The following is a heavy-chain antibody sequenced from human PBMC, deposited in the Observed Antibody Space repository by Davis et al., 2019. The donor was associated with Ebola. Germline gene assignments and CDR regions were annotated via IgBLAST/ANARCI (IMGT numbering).Heavy chain of an antibody. CDR1: GFTFSSYW. Sequence: GESLKISCTASGFTFSSYWMSWIRQAPGKGLEWVAHIHEDGSQKYYVDSVKGRFSISRDNSKNTLYLQVYSLRAEDTAVYYCAKDMIEEGLRSPHPDFQHWGQGTLVIVSS. V-gene: IGHV3-7*03. J-gene: IGHJ1*01. CDR2: IHEDGSQK. D-gene: IGHD3-22*01. CDR3: AKDMIEEGLRSPHPDFQH.